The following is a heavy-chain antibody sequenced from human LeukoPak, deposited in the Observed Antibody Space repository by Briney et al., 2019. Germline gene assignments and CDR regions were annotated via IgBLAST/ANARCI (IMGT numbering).Heavy chain of an antibody. CDR1: GFTFSSYS. CDR2: ISSSSSYI. CDR3: AKEGYSSSWNADFDY. D-gene: IGHD6-13*01. V-gene: IGHV3-21*01. Sequence: GGSLRLSCAASGFTFSSYSMNWVRQAPGKGLEWVSSISSSSSYIYYADSVKGRFTISRDNAKNSLYLQMNSLRAEDTAVYYCAKEGYSSSWNADFDYWGQGTLVTVSS. J-gene: IGHJ4*02.